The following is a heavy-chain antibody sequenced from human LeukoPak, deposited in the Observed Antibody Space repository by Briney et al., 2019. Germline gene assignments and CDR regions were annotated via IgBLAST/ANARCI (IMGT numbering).Heavy chain of an antibody. V-gene: IGHV3-7*01. CDR2: IKQDGSEK. D-gene: IGHD3-10*01. Sequence: GGSLRLSCAASGFTFSSYWMSWVRQAPGKGLEWVANIKQDGSEKYYVDSVKGRFTISRDNAKNSLYLQMNSLRAEDTAVYYCARDFRIKEKVRAFDIWGQGTMVTVSS. CDR1: GFTFSSYW. CDR3: ARDFRIKEKVRAFDI. J-gene: IGHJ3*02.